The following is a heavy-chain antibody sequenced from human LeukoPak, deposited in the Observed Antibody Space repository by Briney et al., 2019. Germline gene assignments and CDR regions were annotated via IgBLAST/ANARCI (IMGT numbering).Heavy chain of an antibody. D-gene: IGHD6-13*01. CDR2: RNHSGST. CDR3: ARDSIAAAGQNWFDP. V-gene: IGHV4-34*01. CDR1: GGSFSGYY. J-gene: IGHJ5*02. Sequence: SETLSLTCAVFGGSFSGYYWSWMRQPPGKGLEWIGERNHSGSTNYNPSLKSRVTISVDTSKNQFSLKASSVTAADTAVYYCARDSIAAAGQNWFDPWVQGTLVTVSS.